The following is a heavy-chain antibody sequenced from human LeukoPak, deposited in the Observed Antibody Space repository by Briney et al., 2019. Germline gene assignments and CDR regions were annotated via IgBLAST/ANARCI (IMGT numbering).Heavy chain of an antibody. V-gene: IGHV3-48*01. Sequence: GGSLRLSCAASGFTFSSYSMNWVRQAPGKGLEWISHISSSSSTTSYADSVEGRLTISRDNVKESLYLQMSSLRVEDTAVYYCIRDLFDDYSLDYWGQGALVTVSS. D-gene: IGHD3-16*01. CDR1: GFTFSSYS. CDR2: ISSSSSTT. CDR3: IRDLFDDYSLDY. J-gene: IGHJ4*02.